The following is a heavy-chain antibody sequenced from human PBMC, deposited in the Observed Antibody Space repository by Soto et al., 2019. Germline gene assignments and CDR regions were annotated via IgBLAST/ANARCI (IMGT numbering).Heavy chain of an antibody. V-gene: IGHV2-5*02. CDR1: GFSLDTSGVG. J-gene: IGHJ6*02. CDR2: IYWDDDK. D-gene: IGHD3-3*01. CDR3: SHMESRVASYGLDV. Sequence: QITLKESGPTLVKPTQTLTLTCTFSGFSLDTSGVGVAWIRQPPGKALEWLTLIYWDDDKRYSPSLRSRLTTRKXTXENRVVLTMTNMDPVDTATYYCSHMESRVASYGLDVWGQGTTVTVSS.